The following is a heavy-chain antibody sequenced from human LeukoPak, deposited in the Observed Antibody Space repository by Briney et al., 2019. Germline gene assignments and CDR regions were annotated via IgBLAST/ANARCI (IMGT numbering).Heavy chain of an antibody. Sequence: GRSLRLSCAASGFTFDDYAMHWVRQAPGKGLEWVSGISWNSGSIGYADSVKGRFTISRDNAKNSLYLQMNSLRAEDTAVYYCARDPPYYYDSAGAFDIWGQGTMVTVSS. J-gene: IGHJ3*02. CDR1: GFTFDDYA. D-gene: IGHD3-22*01. CDR2: ISWNSGSI. V-gene: IGHV3-9*01. CDR3: ARDPPYYYDSAGAFDI.